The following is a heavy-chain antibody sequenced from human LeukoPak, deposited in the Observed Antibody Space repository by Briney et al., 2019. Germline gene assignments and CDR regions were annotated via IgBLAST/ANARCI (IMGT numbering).Heavy chain of an antibody. CDR1: GGSISSTNW. D-gene: IGHD1-26*01. J-gene: IGHJ4*02. Sequence: SGTLSLTCGVSGGSISSTNWWSWVRQPAGQGLEWIGEISLSGLTNYNPSLKSRVTMSLDKSKNHLSLNLTSVTAADTAVYYCSRESGAFCPFGYWGQGTLVPVSS. CDR3: SRESGAFCPFGY. CDR2: ISLSGLT. V-gene: IGHV4-4*02.